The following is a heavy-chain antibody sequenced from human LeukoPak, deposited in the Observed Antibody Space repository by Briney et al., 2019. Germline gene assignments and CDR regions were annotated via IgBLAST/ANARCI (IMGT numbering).Heavy chain of an antibody. CDR2: ISTGSSFI. J-gene: IGHJ6*04. CDR3: ARATPPDV. CDR1: GFTFSSYK. Sequence: GGSLRLSCAASGFTFSSYKMNWFRQAPGKGLEWLSYISTGSSFIYYADSVKGRFTISRDNARNSLYLQMNSLRAEDTAVYYCARATPPDVWGKGTTVTVSS. V-gene: IGHV3-48*01. D-gene: IGHD5-12*01.